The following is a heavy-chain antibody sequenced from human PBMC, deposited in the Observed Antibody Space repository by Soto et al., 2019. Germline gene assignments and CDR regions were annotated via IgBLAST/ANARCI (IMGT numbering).Heavy chain of an antibody. D-gene: IGHD6-13*01. CDR1: GGSISSSSYY. CDR2: IYYSGST. J-gene: IGHJ5*02. V-gene: IGHV4-39*01. Sequence: SETLSLTCTVSGGSISSSSYYWGWIRQPPGKGLEWIGSIYYSGSTYYNPSLKSRVTISVDTSKNQFSLKLSSVTAADTAVYYCARHGSREEQQLTPTWFDPWGQGTLVTVSS. CDR3: ARHGSREEQQLTPTWFDP.